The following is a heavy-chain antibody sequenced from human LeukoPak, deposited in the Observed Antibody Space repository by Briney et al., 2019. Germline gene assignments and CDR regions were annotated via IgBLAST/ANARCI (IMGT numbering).Heavy chain of an antibody. Sequence: GGSLRLSCAASGFTFSTYWMTWLRQAPGKGLEWVASMKQDGSQKYNVDSVKGRFNFHRHNPTSSLYHQMKNLRGGDRAVYYCTTEPHEGSALGRMSFDPWGHGALVTESS. D-gene: IGHD2-15*01. CDR2: MKQDGSQK. V-gene: IGHV3-7*01. J-gene: IGHJ5*02. CDR1: GFTFSTYW. CDR3: TTEPHEGSALGRMSFDP.